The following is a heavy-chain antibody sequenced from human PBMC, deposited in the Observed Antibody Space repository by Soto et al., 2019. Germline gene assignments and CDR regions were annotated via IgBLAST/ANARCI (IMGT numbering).Heavy chain of an antibody. CDR1: GFTFSSYA. CDR3: AKEGYQLLISTPDDMDV. D-gene: IGHD2-2*01. CDR2: ISGSGGST. J-gene: IGHJ6*03. V-gene: IGHV3-23*01. Sequence: GGSLRLSCAASGFTFSSYAMSWVRQAPGKGLEWVSAISGSGGSTYYADSVKGRFTISRDNSKNTLYLQMNSLRAEDTAVYYCAKEGYQLLISTPDDMDVWGKGTTVTVSS.